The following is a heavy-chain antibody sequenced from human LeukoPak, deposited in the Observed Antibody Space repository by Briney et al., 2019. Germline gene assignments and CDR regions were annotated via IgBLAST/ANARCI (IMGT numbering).Heavy chain of an antibody. D-gene: IGHD1-26*01. J-gene: IGHJ4*02. V-gene: IGHV3-15*01. Sequence: GGSLRLSCAASGFTFSNALMNWVRQAPGKGLEWVGRIKSKTDGGTTDYAAPVKGRFTISRDDSTNTLFLQMNSLKTEDTALYYCTRIIKSGSFDYWGQGTLVTVSS. CDR2: IKSKTDGGTT. CDR1: GFTFSNAL. CDR3: TRIIKSGSFDY.